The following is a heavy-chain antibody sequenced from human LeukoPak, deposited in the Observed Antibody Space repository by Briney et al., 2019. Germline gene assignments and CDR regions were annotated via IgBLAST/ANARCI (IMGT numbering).Heavy chain of an antibody. Sequence: PGGSLRLSCVASGFTFSSYEMNWVRQAPGKGLEWVSFISSSGSTIYYADSVKGRFTISRDNAKNSLYLQMNSLRAEDTAVYYCASMGHVVVTYFDYWGQGTLVTVSS. CDR2: ISSSGSTI. CDR1: GFTFSSYE. V-gene: IGHV3-48*03. CDR3: ASMGHVVVTYFDY. D-gene: IGHD3-22*01. J-gene: IGHJ4*02.